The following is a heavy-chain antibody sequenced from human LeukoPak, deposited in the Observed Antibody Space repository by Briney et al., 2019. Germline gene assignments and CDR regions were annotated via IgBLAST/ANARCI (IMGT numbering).Heavy chain of an antibody. D-gene: IGHD2-2*02. CDR2: IIPILGIA. CDR1: GGTFSSYA. Sequence: ASVKVSCKASGGTFSSYAISWVRQAPGQGLEWMGRIIPILGIANYAQKFQGRVTITADKSTSTAYMELSSLRSEDTAVYYCASSGQYAVVVPAAIVDRWYNWFDPWGQGTLVTVSS. CDR3: ASSGQYAVVVPAAIVDRWYNWFDP. V-gene: IGHV1-69*04. J-gene: IGHJ5*02.